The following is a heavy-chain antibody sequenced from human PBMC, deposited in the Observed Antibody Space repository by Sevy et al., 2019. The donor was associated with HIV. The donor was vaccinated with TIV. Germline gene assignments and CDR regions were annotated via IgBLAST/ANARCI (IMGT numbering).Heavy chain of an antibody. CDR3: ARGVVRGVMHYYYYGMDV. D-gene: IGHD3-10*01. CDR2: IIPIFGTA. Sequence: ASVKASCKASGGTFSSYAISWVRQPPGQGLEWMGGIIPIFGTANYAQKFQGRVTITADESTSTAYMELSSLRSEDTAVYYCARGVVRGVMHYYYYGMDVWGQGTTVTVSS. J-gene: IGHJ6*02. CDR1: GGTFSSYA. V-gene: IGHV1-69*13.